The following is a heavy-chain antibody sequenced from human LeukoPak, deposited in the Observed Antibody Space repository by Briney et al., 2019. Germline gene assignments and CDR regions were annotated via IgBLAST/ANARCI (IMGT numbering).Heavy chain of an antibody. Sequence: SETLSLTCSVSGDSLGIYKWSWIRQPPGKGLEWIAHIPSSGSAIYNPSLMSRVSMAVDTSKNQFSLRLISVTAADTAVYYCARERSGFDFWGQGIMVTVSS. CDR2: IPSSGSA. CDR1: GDSLGIYK. V-gene: IGHV4-59*01. CDR3: ARERSGFDF. J-gene: IGHJ3*01.